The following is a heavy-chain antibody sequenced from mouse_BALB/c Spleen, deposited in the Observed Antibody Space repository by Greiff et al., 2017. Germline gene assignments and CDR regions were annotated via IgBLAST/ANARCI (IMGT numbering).Heavy chain of an antibody. CDR2: ILPGSGST. D-gene: IGHD4-1*01. Sequence: QVQLQQSGAELMKPGASVKISCKATGYTFSSYWIEWVKQRPGHGLEWIGEILPGSGSTNYNEKVKGTATFTADTSSNTAYMQLSSLTSEDSAVYYCARSTGTWYFDVWGAGTTVTVSS. V-gene: IGHV1-9*01. CDR1: GYTFSSYW. CDR3: ARSTGTWYFDV. J-gene: IGHJ1*01.